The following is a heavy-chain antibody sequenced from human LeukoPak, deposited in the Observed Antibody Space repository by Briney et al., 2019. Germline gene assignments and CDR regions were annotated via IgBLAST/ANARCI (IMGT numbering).Heavy chain of an antibody. CDR1: GGSISSYY. V-gene: IGHV4-59*12. Sequence: PSETLSLTCTVSGGSISSYYWSWIRQPPGKGLEWIGYIYYSGSTNYNPSLKSRVTISVDTSKNQFSLKLSSVTAADTAVYYCAREKKQGYYDSSGYYYGSPTDYWGQGTLVTVSS. J-gene: IGHJ4*02. CDR2: IYYSGST. CDR3: AREKKQGYYDSSGYYYGSPTDY. D-gene: IGHD3-22*01.